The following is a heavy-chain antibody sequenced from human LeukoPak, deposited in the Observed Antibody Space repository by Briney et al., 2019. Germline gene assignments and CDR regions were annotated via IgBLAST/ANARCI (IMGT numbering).Heavy chain of an antibody. Sequence: SGGSLRLSCAASGFTFSTYWMSWVRQAPGKGLEWVASINQDGSDTYYVDSVKGRFTISRDNAKNSLYMQMNSLRAEDTAVYYCARERVVARPCLDYWGQGTLVTVSS. D-gene: IGHD6-6*01. J-gene: IGHJ4*02. CDR3: ARERVVARPCLDY. CDR2: INQDGSDT. V-gene: IGHV3-7*01. CDR1: GFTFSTYW.